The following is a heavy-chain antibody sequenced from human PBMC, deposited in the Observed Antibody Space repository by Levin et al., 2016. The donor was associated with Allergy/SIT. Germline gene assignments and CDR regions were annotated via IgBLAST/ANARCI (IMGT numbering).Heavy chain of an antibody. J-gene: IGHJ4*02. CDR2: IKEDGRET. CDR1: GFTFSRNW. Sequence: GESLKISCAASGFTFSRNWMSWVRQAPGKGLEWVANIKEDGRETYYVDSVKGRFTISRDNAKNSLYLQMNSLGVEDTAVYYCAKGGNWDLDYWGQGALVTVSS. CDR3: AKGGNWDLDY. D-gene: IGHD7-27*01. V-gene: IGHV3-7*04.